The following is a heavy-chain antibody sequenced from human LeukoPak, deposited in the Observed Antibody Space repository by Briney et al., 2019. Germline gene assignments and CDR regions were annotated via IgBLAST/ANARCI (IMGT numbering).Heavy chain of an antibody. CDR3: ARVGGEYVYPYYYDSSGYALDY. D-gene: IGHD3-22*01. CDR2: ISSSSSYI. J-gene: IGHJ4*02. V-gene: IGHV3-21*01. Sequence: KTGGSLRLSCAASGFTFSSYSMNWVRQAPGKGLEWVSSISSSSSYIYYADSVKGRFTISRDNAKNSLYLQMNSLRAEDTAVYYCARVGGEYVYPYYYDSSGYALDYWGQGTLVTVSS. CDR1: GFTFSSYS.